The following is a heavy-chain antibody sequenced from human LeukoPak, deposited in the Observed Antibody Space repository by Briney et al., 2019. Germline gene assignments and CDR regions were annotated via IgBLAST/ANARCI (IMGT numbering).Heavy chain of an antibody. J-gene: IGHJ4*02. CDR1: GFTFSSYA. Sequence: GGSLRLSCAASGFTFSSYAMHWVRQAPGKGLEWVAVISYDGSNKYYADSVKGRFTISRDNSKNTLYPQMNSLRAEDTAVYYCARQGEVVPVPPYYFDYWGQGTLVTVSS. CDR2: ISYDGSNK. CDR3: ARQGEVVPVPPYYFDY. V-gene: IGHV3-30-3*01. D-gene: IGHD2-2*01.